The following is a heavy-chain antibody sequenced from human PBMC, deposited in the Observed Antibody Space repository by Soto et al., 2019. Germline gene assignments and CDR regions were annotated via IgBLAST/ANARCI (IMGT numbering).Heavy chain of an antibody. Sequence: PSETLSLTCTDSGGSISSGGYYWSWIRQHPGKGLEWIGYIYYSGSTYYNPSLKSRVTISVDTSKNQFSLKLSSVTAADTAVYYCARDLSRSNWFDPWGQGTLVTVSS. CDR1: GGSISSGGYY. D-gene: IGHD3-3*01. CDR2: IYYSGST. V-gene: IGHV4-31*03. CDR3: ARDLSRSNWFDP. J-gene: IGHJ5*02.